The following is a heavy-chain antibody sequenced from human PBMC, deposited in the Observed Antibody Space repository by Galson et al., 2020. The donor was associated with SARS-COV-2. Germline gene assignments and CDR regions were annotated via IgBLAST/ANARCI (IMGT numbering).Heavy chain of an antibody. Sequence: GESLKISCAASGFTFSSYAMHWVRPAPGTGLERVAVISYDGSNKYYADSVKGRFTISRDNSKNTLYLQMNILRAEVTAVYYCARTGGGGGMDVCGQGSTFTVS. CDR1: GFTFSSYA. V-gene: IGHV3-30-3*01. CDR2: ISYDGSNK. CDR3: ARTGGGGGMDV. J-gene: IGHJ6*02. D-gene: IGHD3-16*01.